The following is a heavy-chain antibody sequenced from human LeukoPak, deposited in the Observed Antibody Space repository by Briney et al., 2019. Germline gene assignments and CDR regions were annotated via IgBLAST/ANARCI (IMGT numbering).Heavy chain of an antibody. CDR1: GGSISSGGYY. CDR2: IYYSGST. J-gene: IGHJ4*02. Sequence: SQTLSLTCTVSGGSISSGGYYWSWIRQHPGKGLEWIGYIYYSGSTNYNPSLKSRVTISVDTSKNQFSLKLSSVTAADTAVYYCARGADSSGYYLFDYWGQGTLVTVSS. V-gene: IGHV4-31*03. D-gene: IGHD3-22*01. CDR3: ARGADSSGYYLFDY.